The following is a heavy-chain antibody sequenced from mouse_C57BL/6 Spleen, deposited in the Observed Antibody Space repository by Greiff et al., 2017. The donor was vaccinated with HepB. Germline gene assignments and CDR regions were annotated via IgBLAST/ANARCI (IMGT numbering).Heavy chain of an antibody. V-gene: IGHV5-9-1*02. CDR3: TRYYGNFYYFDY. CDR1: GFTFSSYA. Sequence: EVKLVESGEGLVKPGGSLKLSCAASGFTFSSYAMSWVRQTPEKRLEWVAYISSGGDYIYYADTVKGRFTISRDNARNTLYLQMSSLKSEDTAMYYCTRYYGNFYYFDYWGQGTTLTVSS. D-gene: IGHD2-1*01. CDR2: ISSGGDYI. J-gene: IGHJ2*01.